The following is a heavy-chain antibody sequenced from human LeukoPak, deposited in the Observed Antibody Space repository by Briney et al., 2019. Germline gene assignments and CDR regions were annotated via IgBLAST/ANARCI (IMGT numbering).Heavy chain of an antibody. Sequence: SETLSLTCTVSGGSISSGSYYWSWIRQPAGKGLEWIGRIYTSGSTNYNPSLKSRVTISVDTSKNQFSLKLSSVTAADTAVYYCARSAAAGLFDPWGQGTLVTVSS. J-gene: IGHJ5*02. D-gene: IGHD6-13*01. CDR2: IYTSGST. CDR1: GGSISSGSYY. V-gene: IGHV4-61*02. CDR3: ARSAAAGLFDP.